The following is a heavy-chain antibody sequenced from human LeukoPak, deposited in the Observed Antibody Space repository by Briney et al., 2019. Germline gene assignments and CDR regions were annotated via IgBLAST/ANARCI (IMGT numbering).Heavy chain of an antibody. CDR1: GFSLNGFS. CDR3: ARNLAGYTYGYSQDLHYLDY. V-gene: IGHV3-48*02. CDR2: ISSSSITI. Sequence: PGGSLRLSCEGSGFSLNGFSLTWVRQAPGKGPEWISYISSSSITIYYADSVKGRFTISRDNAKNSLYLQMNSLRDEDTAVYYCARNLAGYTYGYSQDLHYLDYWGQGTVVTVSS. J-gene: IGHJ4*02. D-gene: IGHD5-18*01.